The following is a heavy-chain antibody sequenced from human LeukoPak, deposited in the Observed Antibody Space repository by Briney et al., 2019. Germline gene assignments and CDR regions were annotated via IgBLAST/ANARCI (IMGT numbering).Heavy chain of an antibody. CDR2: IDSSSRTT. CDR3: ARELSGAYYFDY. CDR1: GFTFSTYS. J-gene: IGHJ4*02. V-gene: IGHV3-48*04. Sequence: PGGSLRLSCAASGFTFSTYSMNWVRQAPGKGLEWVSFIDSSSRTTFYADSVKGRFTISRDNAKNSLYLQMNSLRAEDTAVYYCARELSGAYYFDYWGQGTLVTVSS. D-gene: IGHD3-10*02.